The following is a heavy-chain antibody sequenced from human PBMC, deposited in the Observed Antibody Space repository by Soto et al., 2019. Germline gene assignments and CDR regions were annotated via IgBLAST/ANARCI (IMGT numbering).Heavy chain of an antibody. CDR1: GFTFSSYG. V-gene: IGHV3-33*01. CDR3: ARSPGGIVVVVAALDV. CDR2: IWYDGSNK. Sequence: GGSLRLSCAASGFTFSSYGMHWVRQAPGKGLEWVAVIWYDGSNKYYADSVKGRFTISRDNSKNTLYLQMNSLRAEDTAVYYCARSPGGIVVVVAALDVWGKGTTVTVSS. J-gene: IGHJ6*04. D-gene: IGHD2-15*01.